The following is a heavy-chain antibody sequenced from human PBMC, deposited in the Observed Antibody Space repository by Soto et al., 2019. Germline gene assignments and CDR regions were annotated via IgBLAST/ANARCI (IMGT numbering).Heavy chain of an antibody. V-gene: IGHV3-15*07. CDR2: IKSKTDGGAT. D-gene: IGHD1-26*01. J-gene: IGHJ4*01. CDR1: GFTFTNAW. Sequence: EVQLVESGGDLVKPGGSLRLSCAASGFTFTNAWMNWVRQAPGKGLEWVGRIKSKTDGGATHYAAPVKGRFTISRDDSKNTLYFQMYSLKIEDTPVYYGSTPTGRYESQFAYWGHGALVTVSS. CDR3: STPTGRYESQFAY.